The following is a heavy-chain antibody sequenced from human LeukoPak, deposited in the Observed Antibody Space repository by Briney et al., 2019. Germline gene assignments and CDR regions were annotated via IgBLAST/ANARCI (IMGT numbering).Heavy chain of an antibody. J-gene: IGHJ5*02. CDR3: AKDPLYCSSTSCHNWFDP. V-gene: IGHV3-23*01. D-gene: IGHD2-2*01. CDR1: GFTFSSYA. CDR2: ISGSGGST. Sequence: GGSLRLSCAASGFTFSSYAMNWVRQAPEKGLEWVSAISGSGGSTYYADPVKGRFTISRDNSKNTLYLQMNSLRAEDTAVYYCAKDPLYCSSTSCHNWFDPWGQGTLVTVSS.